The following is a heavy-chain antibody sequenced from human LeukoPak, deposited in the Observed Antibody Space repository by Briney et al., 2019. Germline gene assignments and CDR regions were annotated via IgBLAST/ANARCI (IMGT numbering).Heavy chain of an antibody. CDR1: GGSISSYY. CDR3: ARHPGGRQQLARFDY. Sequence: SETLSLTCTVSGGSISSYYWNWIRQAPGKGLEWIGYIHYSGSTNHNPSLKSRVTISVDTSKNQFSLKLSSVTAADTAVYYCARHPGGRQQLARFDYWGQGTLVTVSS. D-gene: IGHD6-13*01. J-gene: IGHJ4*02. CDR2: IHYSGST. V-gene: IGHV4-59*08.